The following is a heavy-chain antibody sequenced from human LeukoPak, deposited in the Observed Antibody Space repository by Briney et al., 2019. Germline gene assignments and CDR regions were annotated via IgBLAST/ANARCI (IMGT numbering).Heavy chain of an antibody. D-gene: IGHD1-26*01. Sequence: PGGSLRLSCAASGFTVSAYAMAWVRQAPGKGLEWVSTIYDDNTYYADSVKGRFAISTDNSKNTLYLQMNSLRAEDTAVYYCAKGYLNRGGYFDYWGQGTLVTVSS. J-gene: IGHJ4*02. CDR3: AKGYLNRGGYFDY. V-gene: IGHV3-23*01. CDR1: GFTVSAYA. CDR2: IYDDNT.